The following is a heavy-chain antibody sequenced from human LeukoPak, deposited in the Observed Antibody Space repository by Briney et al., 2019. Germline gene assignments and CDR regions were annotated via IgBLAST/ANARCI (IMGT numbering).Heavy chain of an antibody. CDR2: IIPNSGGT. D-gene: IGHD3-10*01. CDR1: GYTFTGYY. CDR3: ARVRDITMEDFDY. Sequence: GASVKVSCKASGYTFTGYYMHWVRQAPGQGLEWMGWIIPNSGGTNYAQKFQGRVTMTRDTSISTAYMELSRLRSDDTAVHYCARVRDITMEDFDYWGQGTLVTASS. V-gene: IGHV1-2*02. J-gene: IGHJ4*02.